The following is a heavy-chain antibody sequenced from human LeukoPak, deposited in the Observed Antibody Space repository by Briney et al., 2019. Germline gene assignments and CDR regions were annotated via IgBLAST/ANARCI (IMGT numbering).Heavy chain of an antibody. J-gene: IGHJ3*02. CDR3: ARDSYLVKDAFDI. D-gene: IGHD3-9*01. CDR1: GFTFSSYS. V-gene: IGHV3-48*01. Sequence: GGSLRLSCAASGFTFSSYSMNWVRQAPGKGLEWVSYISSSSSTIYYADSVEGRFTISRDNAKNSPYLQMNSLRAEDTAVYYCARDSYLVKDAFDIWGQGTMVTVAS. CDR2: ISSSSSTI.